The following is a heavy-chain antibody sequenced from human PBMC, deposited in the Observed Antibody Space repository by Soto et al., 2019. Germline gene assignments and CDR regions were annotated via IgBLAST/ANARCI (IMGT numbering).Heavy chain of an antibody. Sequence: ASVKVSCTASGYTFTSYGISWVRQAPGQGLEWMGWISAYNGNTNYAQKLQGRVTMTTDTSTSTAYMELRSLRSDDTAVYYCARDNYYDSSGYRDFDYWGQGTLVTVSS. D-gene: IGHD3-22*01. CDR1: GYTFTSYG. J-gene: IGHJ4*02. CDR3: ARDNYYDSSGYRDFDY. CDR2: ISAYNGNT. V-gene: IGHV1-18*01.